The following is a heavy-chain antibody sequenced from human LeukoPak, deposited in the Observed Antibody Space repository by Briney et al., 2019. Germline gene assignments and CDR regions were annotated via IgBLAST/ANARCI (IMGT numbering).Heavy chain of an antibody. CDR3: ARDVRGSYSHGDLDY. Sequence: ASVKVSCKSSGYTFMTYAVSWVRQAPGQGLEWMGGIIPLFGRTNYAPKFLGRLTISADESASISYLELSSLRSEDTAVYYCARDVRGSYSHGDLDYWGQGSLITVSS. CDR1: GYTFMTYA. D-gene: IGHD5-18*01. CDR2: IIPLFGRT. J-gene: IGHJ4*02. V-gene: IGHV1-69*13.